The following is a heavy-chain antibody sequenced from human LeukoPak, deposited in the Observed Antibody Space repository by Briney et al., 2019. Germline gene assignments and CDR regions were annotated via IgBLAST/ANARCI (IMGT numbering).Heavy chain of an antibody. CDR1: GGTFSSYA. CDR2: IIPIFGTA. D-gene: IGHD6-19*01. V-gene: IGHV1-69*13. CDR3: ARDLSGSFSGYSSGWSYFDY. J-gene: IGHJ4*02. Sequence: SVKVSCKASGGTFSSYAISWVRQAPGQGLEWMGGIIPIFGTANYAQKFQGRVTITADGSTSTAYMELSSLRSEDTAVYYCARDLSGSFSGYSSGWSYFDYWGQGTLVTVSS.